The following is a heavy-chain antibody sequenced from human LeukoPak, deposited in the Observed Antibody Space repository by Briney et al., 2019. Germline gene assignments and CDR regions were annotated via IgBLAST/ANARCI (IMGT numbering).Heavy chain of an antibody. V-gene: IGHV4-59*11. CDR3: ARGGATGDRYYYMDV. J-gene: IGHJ6*03. Sequence: SETLSLTCTVSGCSISSHYWIWLRQPPGQGLEWIGDIYYSGSTNYNPSLKSRVTISVDTSKNQFSLKLSSVTAADTAVYYCARGGATGDRYYYMDVWGKGTTVTVSS. D-gene: IGHD7-27*01. CDR2: IYYSGST. CDR1: GCSISSHY.